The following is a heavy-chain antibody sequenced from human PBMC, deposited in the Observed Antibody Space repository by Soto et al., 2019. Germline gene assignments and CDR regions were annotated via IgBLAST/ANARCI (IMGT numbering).Heavy chain of an antibody. V-gene: IGHV3-66*01. J-gene: IGHJ4*02. Sequence: AGGSLRLSCAVSGLSVSRNHMNWVRQAPGKGLEWVSVIYSDGSADYACSVRGRFTISRDNSKNALYLQIHSLRVDDSAVYYCTSSVSALGELSLFYFDSWGQGTQVTVSS. D-gene: IGHD3-16*02. CDR1: GLSVSRNH. CDR2: IYSDGSA. CDR3: TSSVSALGELSLFYFDS.